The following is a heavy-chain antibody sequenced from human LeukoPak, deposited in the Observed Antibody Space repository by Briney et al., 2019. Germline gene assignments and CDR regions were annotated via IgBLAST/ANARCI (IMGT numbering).Heavy chain of an antibody. V-gene: IGHV1-2*02. Sequence: ASVKVSCKASGYSFTGYYMHWVRQAPGQGLEWMGWINPNSGGTNYAQKFQGRVTMTRDTSISTAYMELSRLRSDDTAVYYCATSIVGATGGGYWGQGTLVTVSS. CDR2: INPNSGGT. CDR3: ATSIVGATGGGY. D-gene: IGHD1-26*01. CDR1: GYSFTGYY. J-gene: IGHJ4*02.